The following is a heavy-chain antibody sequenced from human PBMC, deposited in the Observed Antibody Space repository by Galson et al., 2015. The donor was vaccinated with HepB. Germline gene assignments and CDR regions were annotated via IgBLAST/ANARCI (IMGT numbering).Heavy chain of an antibody. Sequence: SVKVSCKASGGTFSSYAISWVRQAPGQGLEWMGGIIPIFGTANYAKKFQGRVTITADESTSTAYMELSSLRSEDPAGYYCAGPEHSSPAVAFGYWGQGTLVTVSS. CDR3: AGPEHSSPAVAFGY. CDR1: GGTFSSYA. V-gene: IGHV1-69*13. D-gene: IGHD6-13*01. J-gene: IGHJ4*02. CDR2: IIPIFGTA.